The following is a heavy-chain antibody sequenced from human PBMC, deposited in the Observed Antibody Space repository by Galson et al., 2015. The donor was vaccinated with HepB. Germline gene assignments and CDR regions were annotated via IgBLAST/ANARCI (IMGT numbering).Heavy chain of an antibody. Sequence: ETLSLTCTVSGGSISSYYWSWIRQPAGKGLEWIGRIYTSGSTNYNPSLKSRVTMSVDTSKNQFSLRLSSVTAADTAVYYCASLLVYYGSGGHYGMDVWGQGTTVTVSS. D-gene: IGHD3-10*01. CDR3: ASLLVYYGSGGHYGMDV. J-gene: IGHJ6*02. V-gene: IGHV4-4*07. CDR1: GGSISSYY. CDR2: IYTSGST.